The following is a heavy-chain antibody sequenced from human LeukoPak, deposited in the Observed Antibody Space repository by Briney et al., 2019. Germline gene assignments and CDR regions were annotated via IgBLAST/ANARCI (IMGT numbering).Heavy chain of an antibody. CDR3: AKDSHYRIAVAIYYYYMDV. D-gene: IGHD6-19*01. J-gene: IGHJ6*03. V-gene: IGHV3-30*02. Sequence: GGSLRLSCAASGFTFSSYGMHWVRQAPGKGLEWVAFIRYDGSNKYYADSVKGRFTISRDNSKNTLYLQMNSLRAEDTAVYYCAKDSHYRIAVAIYYYYMDVWGKGTTVTVSS. CDR2: IRYDGSNK. CDR1: GFTFSSYG.